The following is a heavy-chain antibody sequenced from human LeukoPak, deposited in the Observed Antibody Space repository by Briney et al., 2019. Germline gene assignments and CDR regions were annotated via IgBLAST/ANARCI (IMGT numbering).Heavy chain of an antibody. CDR3: ARHGYSSGWYYFDY. Sequence: PSETLSLTCTVSGGSISSYYWSWIRQPPGKGLVWIAYIYYSGSTNYNPSLKSRVTISVDTSKNQFSLKLSSVTAADTAVYYCARHGYSSGWYYFDYWGQGALVTVSS. D-gene: IGHD6-19*01. J-gene: IGHJ4*02. CDR1: GGSISSYY. V-gene: IGHV4-59*08. CDR2: IYYSGST.